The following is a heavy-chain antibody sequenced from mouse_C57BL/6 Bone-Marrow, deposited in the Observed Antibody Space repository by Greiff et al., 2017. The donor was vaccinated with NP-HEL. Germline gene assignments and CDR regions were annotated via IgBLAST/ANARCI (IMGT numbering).Heavy chain of an antibody. J-gene: IGHJ3*01. CDR2: ISDGGSYT. D-gene: IGHD1-1*01. Sequence: DVQLVESGGGLVKPGGSLKLSCAASGFTFSSYAMSWVRQTPEKRLEWVATISDGGSYTYYPDNVKGRFTISRDNAKNNLYLQMSHLKSEDTAMYYCAREEGYYAPFAYWGQGTLVTVSA. CDR1: GFTFSSYA. V-gene: IGHV5-4*01. CDR3: AREEGYYAPFAY.